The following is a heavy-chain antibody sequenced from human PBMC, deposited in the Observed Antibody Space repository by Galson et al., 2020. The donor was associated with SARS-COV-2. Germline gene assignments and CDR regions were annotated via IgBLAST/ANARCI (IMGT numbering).Heavy chain of an antibody. CDR3: ARGGSSKAARNAFDI. V-gene: IGHV4-39*07. CDR1: GGSITRSNYY. CDR2: IYYTGNT. J-gene: IGHJ3*02. Sequence: SESLSLTCPVSGGSITRSNYYSGWIRKSPGKGLECIRDIYYTGNTHYNPSLKSRVTISIDTSKNQFSLNLSSVTAADTAVYYCARGGSSKAARNAFDIWGQGTMVTVFS. D-gene: IGHD6-6*01.